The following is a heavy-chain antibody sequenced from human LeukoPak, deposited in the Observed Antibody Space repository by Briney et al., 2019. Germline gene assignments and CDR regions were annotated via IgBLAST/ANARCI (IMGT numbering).Heavy chain of an antibody. J-gene: IGHJ4*02. V-gene: IGHV3-30*18. CDR2: ISYDGSNK. D-gene: IGHD6-19*01. CDR1: GFTFSSYG. Sequence: GGSLRLSCAASGFTFSSYGMHWVRQAPGKGLEWVAVISYDGSNKYYADSAKGRFTISRDNSKSTLYLQMNSLRADDTAVYYCANGKPEYTSGWPRGRFWGQGTLVTVSS. CDR3: ANGKPEYTSGWPRGRF.